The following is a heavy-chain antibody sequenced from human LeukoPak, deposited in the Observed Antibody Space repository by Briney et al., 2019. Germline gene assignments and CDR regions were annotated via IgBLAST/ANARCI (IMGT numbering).Heavy chain of an antibody. CDR3: ARLNRGYCSSTSCYAPYY. V-gene: IGHV4-59*08. CDR2: IYYSGST. Sequence: SETLSLTCTVSGGSISSYYWSWIRQPPGKGLEWIGYIYYSGSTNYNPSLKSRVTISVDTSKNQFSLKLSSVTAADTAVYYCARLNRGYCSSTSCYAPYYWGQGTLVTVSS. D-gene: IGHD2-2*01. CDR1: GGSISSYY. J-gene: IGHJ4*02.